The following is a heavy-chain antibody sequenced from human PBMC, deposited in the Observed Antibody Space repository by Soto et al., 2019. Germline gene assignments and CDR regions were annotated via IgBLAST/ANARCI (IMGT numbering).Heavy chain of an antibody. J-gene: IGHJ5*02. CDR2: INHSGST. Sequence: SETLSLTCAVYGGSFSGYYWSWIRQPPGKGLEWIGEINHSGSTNYNPSLKSRVTISVDTSKNQFSLKLSSVTAADTAVYYCARRRYSSGWYGGSWFDPWGQGTLVTVSS. CDR3: ARRRYSSGWYGGSWFDP. CDR1: GGSFSGYY. V-gene: IGHV4-34*01. D-gene: IGHD6-19*01.